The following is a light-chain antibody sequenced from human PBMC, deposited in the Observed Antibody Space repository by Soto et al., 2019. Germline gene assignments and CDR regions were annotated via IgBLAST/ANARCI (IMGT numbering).Light chain of an antibody. CDR2: DAS. V-gene: IGKV1-5*01. Sequence: DIQMTQTPSTLSGSVGDRVTITCRASQSISSWLARYQQKPGKAPKLLIYDASSLESGVPSRFSGSGSGTEFTLTISSLQPDDFATYYCQQYNSYPWTFGQGTKVDIK. J-gene: IGKJ1*01. CDR3: QQYNSYPWT. CDR1: QSISSW.